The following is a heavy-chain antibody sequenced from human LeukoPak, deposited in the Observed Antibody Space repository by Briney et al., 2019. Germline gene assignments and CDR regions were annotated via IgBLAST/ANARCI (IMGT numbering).Heavy chain of an antibody. V-gene: IGHV3-66*01. D-gene: IGHD6-19*01. Sequence: GGSLRLSCAASGFTVSSNYMSWVRQAPGKGLEWVSVIYSGGSTYYADSVKGRFTISRDNSKNTLYLQMNSLRAEGTAVYYCAYSSGRWSFDYWGQGTLVTVSS. CDR2: IYSGGST. CDR1: GFTVSSNY. J-gene: IGHJ4*02. CDR3: AYSSGRWSFDY.